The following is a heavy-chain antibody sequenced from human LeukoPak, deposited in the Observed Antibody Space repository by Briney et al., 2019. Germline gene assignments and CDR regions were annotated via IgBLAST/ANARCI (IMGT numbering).Heavy chain of an antibody. CDR2: IYYSGST. Sequence: SETLFLTCTVSGGSISSSSYYWGWIRQPPGKGLEWIGSIYYSGSTYYNLSLKSRVTISVDTSKNQFSLKLSSVTAADTAVYYCARDHGSWYSGYWGQGTLVTVSS. D-gene: IGHD6-13*01. V-gene: IGHV4-39*07. J-gene: IGHJ4*02. CDR1: GGSISSSSYY. CDR3: ARDHGSWYSGY.